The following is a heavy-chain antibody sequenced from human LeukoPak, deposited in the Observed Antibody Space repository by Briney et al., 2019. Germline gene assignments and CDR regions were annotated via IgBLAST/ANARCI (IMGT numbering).Heavy chain of an antibody. CDR2: IYHSGST. Sequence: SETLSLTCAVSGGSISSSNWWSWVSQPPGKGLEWIGEIYHSGSTNYNPSLKSRVTISVDKFKNQFSLKLSSVTAADTAVYYCAGRGAAAGEGFDYWGQGTLVTVSS. CDR3: AGRGAAAGEGFDY. J-gene: IGHJ4*02. V-gene: IGHV4-4*02. D-gene: IGHD6-13*01. CDR1: GGSISSSNW.